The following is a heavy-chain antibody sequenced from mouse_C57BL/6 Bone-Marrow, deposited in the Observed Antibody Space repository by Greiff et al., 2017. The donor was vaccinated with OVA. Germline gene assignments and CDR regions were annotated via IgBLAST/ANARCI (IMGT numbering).Heavy chain of an antibody. J-gene: IGHJ2*01. Sequence: VQLQQSGPELVKPGASVKISCKASGYTFTDYYMNWVKQSHGKSLEWIGDINPNNGGTSYNQKFKGKATLTVDKSSSTAYMELRSLTSEDSAVYYCARLRHYGPDYWGQGTTLTVSA. CDR3: ARLRHYGPDY. CDR1: GYTFTDYY. CDR2: INPNNGGT. D-gene: IGHD1-1*02. V-gene: IGHV1-26*01.